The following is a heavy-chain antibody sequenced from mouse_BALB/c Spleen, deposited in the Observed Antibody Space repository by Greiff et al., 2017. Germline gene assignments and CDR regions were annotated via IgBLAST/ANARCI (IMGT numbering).Heavy chain of an antibody. J-gene: IGHJ3*01. Sequence: EVMLVESGAELVRPGALVKLSCKASGFNIKDYYMHWVKQRPEQGLEWIGWIDPENGNTIYDPKFQGKASITADTSSNTAYLQLSSLTSEDTAVYYCARSDYGSSYAWFAYWGQGTLVTVSA. D-gene: IGHD1-1*01. CDR1: GFNIKDYY. CDR3: ARSDYGSSYAWFAY. CDR2: IDPENGNT. V-gene: IGHV14-1*02.